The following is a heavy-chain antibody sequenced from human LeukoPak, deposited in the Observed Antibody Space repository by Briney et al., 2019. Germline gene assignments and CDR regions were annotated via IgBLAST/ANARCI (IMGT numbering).Heavy chain of an antibody. Sequence: AASVKVSCKASGYTFPGYYIHWVRQAPGQGLEWMGWINPNSGGTNYAQRFQGRVTMTRDTSISTAYMELSSLRSEDTAVYYCAITTYHDILTGYYNRDDAFDTWGQGAMVTVSS. D-gene: IGHD3-9*01. CDR2: INPNSGGT. CDR1: GYTFPGYY. V-gene: IGHV1-2*02. J-gene: IGHJ3*02. CDR3: AITTYHDILTGYYNRDDAFDT.